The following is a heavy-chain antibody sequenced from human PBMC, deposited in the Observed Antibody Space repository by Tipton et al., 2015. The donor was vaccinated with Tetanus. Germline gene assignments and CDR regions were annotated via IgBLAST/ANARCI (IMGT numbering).Heavy chain of an antibody. V-gene: IGHV4-34*01. CDR1: GGSFSGYY. CDR3: ARGLDQFKSGNL. CDR2: IHPSGII. D-gene: IGHD1-26*01. J-gene: IGHJ4*02. Sequence: TLSLTCAVYGGSFSGYYWTWIRQPPGQGLEWIGEIHPSGIINYNPSLYNRVTISVDTSENQFSLRLTSVTAADTAVYYCARGLDQFKSGNLWGQGTLVTVSS.